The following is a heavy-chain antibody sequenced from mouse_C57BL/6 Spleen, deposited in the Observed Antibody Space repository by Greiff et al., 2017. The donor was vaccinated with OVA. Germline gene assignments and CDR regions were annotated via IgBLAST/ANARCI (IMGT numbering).Heavy chain of an antibody. V-gene: IGHV1-50*01. Sequence: QVQLKQPGAELVKPGASVKLSCKASGYTFTSYWMQWVKQRPGQGLEWIGEIDPSDSYTNYNQKFKGKATLTVDTSSSTAYMQLSSLTSEDSAVYYCARYPDYYGSRSFDYWGQGTTLTVSS. J-gene: IGHJ2*01. CDR1: GYTFTSYW. CDR2: IDPSDSYT. CDR3: ARYPDYYGSRSFDY. D-gene: IGHD1-1*01.